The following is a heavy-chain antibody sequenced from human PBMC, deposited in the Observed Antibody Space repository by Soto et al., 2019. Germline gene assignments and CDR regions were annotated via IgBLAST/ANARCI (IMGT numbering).Heavy chain of an antibody. V-gene: IGHV2-70*11. CDR3: ARSSPSLNYYYGMDV. CDR1: WFSLSTSGMC. Sequence: SGPTLVNPTQTLTLTCTFSWFSLSTSGMCVSWIRQPPGKALEWLARIDWDDDKYYSTSLKTRLTISKDTSKNQVVLTMTNMDPVDTATYYCARSSPSLNYYYGMDVWGQGTTVTVSS. J-gene: IGHJ6*02. CDR2: IDWDDDK.